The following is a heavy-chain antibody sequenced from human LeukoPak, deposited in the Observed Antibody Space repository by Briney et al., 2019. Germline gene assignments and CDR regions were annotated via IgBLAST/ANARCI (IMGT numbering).Heavy chain of an antibody. CDR1: GFTFSSFE. CDR2: ISSSGSTI. CDR3: AREGHDGGNIGNDY. D-gene: IGHD4-23*01. J-gene: IGHJ4*02. Sequence: GGSLRLSCAASGFTFSSFEMNWVRQAPGKGLEWVSYISSSGSTIYYADSVKGRFTISRDNAKNSLYLQMNSLRAEDTAVYYCAREGHDGGNIGNDYWGQGTLVTVSS. V-gene: IGHV3-48*03.